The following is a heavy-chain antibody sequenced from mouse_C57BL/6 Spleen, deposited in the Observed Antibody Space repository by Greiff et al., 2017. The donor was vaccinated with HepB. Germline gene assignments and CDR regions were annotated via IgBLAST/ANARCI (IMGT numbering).Heavy chain of an antibody. J-gene: IGHJ1*03. Sequence: EVQGVESGGGLVKPGGSLKLSCAASGFTFSSYAMSWVRQTPEKRLEWVATISDGGSYTYYPDNVKGRFTISRDNAKNNLYLQMSHLKSEDTAMYYCARDGRELRLGYFDVWGTGTTVTVSS. CDR2: ISDGGSYT. CDR1: GFTFSSYA. V-gene: IGHV5-4*01. CDR3: ARDGRELRLGYFDV. D-gene: IGHD2-4*01.